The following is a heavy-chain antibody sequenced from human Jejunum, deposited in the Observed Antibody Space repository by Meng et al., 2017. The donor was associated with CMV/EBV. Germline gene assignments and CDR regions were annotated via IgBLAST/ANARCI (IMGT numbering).Heavy chain of an antibody. CDR2: ISYDGTNK. CDR1: GFTFSRYT. V-gene: IGHV3-30-3*01. D-gene: IGHD4/OR15-4a*01. Sequence: QVQLGESGGGVVQPGGCLRLSCAASGFTFSRYTMHWVRQAPGQGLEWLAIISYDGTNKYYADSLKGRFTISRDNSKNTALLQMNSLRPDDTGVYYCTSDYGGFDPWGQGTLVTVSS. J-gene: IGHJ5*02. CDR3: TSDYGGFDP.